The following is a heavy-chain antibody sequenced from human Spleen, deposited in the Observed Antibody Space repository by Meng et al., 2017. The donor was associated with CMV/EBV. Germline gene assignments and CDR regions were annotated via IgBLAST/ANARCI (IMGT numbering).Heavy chain of an antibody. V-gene: IGHV3-30*18. CDR2: ISYDGSNK. Sequence: AASGFTFSGYGMRWVRQAPGKGLEWVAVISYDGSNKYYADSVKGRFTISRDNSKNTLYLEMNSLRAEDTAVYYCAKTAMGHWYFDLWGRGTLVTVSS. J-gene: IGHJ2*01. CDR1: GFTFSGYG. CDR3: AKTAMGHWYFDL. D-gene: IGHD5-18*01.